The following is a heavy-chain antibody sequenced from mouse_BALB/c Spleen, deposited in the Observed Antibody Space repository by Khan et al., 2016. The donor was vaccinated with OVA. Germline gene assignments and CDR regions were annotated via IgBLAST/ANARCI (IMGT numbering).Heavy chain of an antibody. J-gene: IGHJ2*01. V-gene: IGHV1-7*01. CDR3: ASDRIDY. CDR2: INPTSGFT. Sequence: QVQLQQSGAELAKPGASVKMSCKASGYTFTTYWMHWVKQRPGQGLEWIGYINPTSGFTDYNQKFKDKATLTADKSSSTAYMQLSSLTSDDSAVYYCASDRIDYWGQGTTLTVSS. CDR1: GYTFTTYW.